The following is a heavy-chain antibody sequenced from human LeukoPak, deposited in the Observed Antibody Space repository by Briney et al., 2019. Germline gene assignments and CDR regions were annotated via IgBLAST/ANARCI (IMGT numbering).Heavy chain of an antibody. D-gene: IGHD2-15*01. V-gene: IGHV4-39*01. CDR2: IYYSGST. J-gene: IGHJ4*02. Sequence: SETLSLTCTVSGGSISSSSYYWGWIRQPPGKGLEWIGSIYYSGSTYYNPSLKSRVTISVDTSKNQFSLKLSSVTAADTAVYYCARNPRGAATPHWGQGTLVTVSS. CDR1: GGSISSSSYY. CDR3: ARNPRGAATPH.